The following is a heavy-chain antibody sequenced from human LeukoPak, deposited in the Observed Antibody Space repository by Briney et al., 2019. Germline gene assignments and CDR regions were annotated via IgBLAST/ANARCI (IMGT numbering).Heavy chain of an antibody. D-gene: IGHD3-10*01. V-gene: IGHV3-23*01. CDR1: GFTFSSYA. CDR2: ISGSGGST. J-gene: IGHJ6*04. Sequence: GGSLRLSCAASGFTFSSYAMHWVRQAPGKGLEWVSAISGSGGSTYYADSVKGRFTISRDNSKNTLYLQMNSLRAEDTAVYYCANRITMVRGVILSYGMDVWGKGTTVTVSS. CDR3: ANRITMVRGVILSYGMDV.